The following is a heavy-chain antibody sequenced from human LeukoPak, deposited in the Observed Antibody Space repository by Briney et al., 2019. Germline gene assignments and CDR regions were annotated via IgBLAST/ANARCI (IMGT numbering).Heavy chain of an antibody. CDR3: AKSGGHGIIDY. CDR1: GGSISSYY. V-gene: IGHV4-59*04. D-gene: IGHD1-26*01. CDR2: IYYSGST. J-gene: IGHJ4*02. Sequence: SETLSLTCTVSGGSISSYYWGWIRQPPGKGLEWIGNIYYSGSTYYNESLESRVTISIETSKKQFSLKLNSVTAADTTMYYCAKSGGHGIIDYWGQGTLVTVSS.